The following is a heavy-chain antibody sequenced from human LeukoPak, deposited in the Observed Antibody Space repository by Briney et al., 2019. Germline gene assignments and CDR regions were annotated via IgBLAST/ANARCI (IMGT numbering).Heavy chain of an antibody. CDR1: GFTFSDYY. D-gene: IGHD3-3*01. CDR2: ISSSGSTI. V-gene: IGHV3-11*04. CDR3: ASDFWSGRYAFDI. J-gene: IGHJ3*02. Sequence: GGSLRLSCAASGFTFSDYYMSWIRQAPGKGLEWVSYISSSGSTIYYADSVKGRFTISRDNAKNSLYLQMNSLRAEDTAVYYCASDFWSGRYAFDIWGQGTMVTVSS.